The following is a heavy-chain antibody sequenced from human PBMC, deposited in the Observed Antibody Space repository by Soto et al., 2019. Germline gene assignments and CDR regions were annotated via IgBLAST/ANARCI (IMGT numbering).Heavy chain of an antibody. J-gene: IGHJ4*02. CDR3: ARDVGPVTIFGEALSGYFDF. D-gene: IGHD3-3*01. CDR1: GFSFGSYW. V-gene: IGHV3-7*03. Sequence: QPVGSLRLSCAVSGFSFGSYWMSWVRQAPGKGLEWLASIKDDGSERYYLDSVKGRFTISRDNAKDSLSLQMNSLRGEDTAFYYCARDVGPVTIFGEALSGYFDFWGQGTLVTVSS. CDR2: IKDDGSER.